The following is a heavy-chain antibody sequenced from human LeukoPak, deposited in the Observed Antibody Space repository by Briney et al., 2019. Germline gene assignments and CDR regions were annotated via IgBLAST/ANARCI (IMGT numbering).Heavy chain of an antibody. CDR2: IYYSGST. J-gene: IGHJ4*02. Sequence: LRLSCAASGFTFSSYGMHWIRQPPGKGLEWIGYIYYSGSTYYNPSLKSRVTISVDTSKNQFSLKLSSVTAADTAVYYCARDDSSGYYDYWGQGTLVTVSS. D-gene: IGHD3-22*01. CDR1: GFTFSSYGMH. V-gene: IGHV4-30-4*01. CDR3: ARDDSSGYYDY.